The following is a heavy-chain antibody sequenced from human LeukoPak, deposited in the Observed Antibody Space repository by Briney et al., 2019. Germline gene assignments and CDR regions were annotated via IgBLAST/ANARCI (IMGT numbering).Heavy chain of an antibody. V-gene: IGHV3-21*01. J-gene: IGHJ6*03. Sequence: PGGSLRLSCAASGFTFSSYSMNWVRQAPGKGLEWVSSISSSSSYIYYADSVKGRFTISRDNAKNSLYLQMTSLRAEDTAVYYCARDNPTRYYYGSGSYIYYYYMDVWGKGTTVTVSS. CDR3: ARDNPTRYYYGSGSYIYYYYMDV. CDR1: GFTFSSYS. D-gene: IGHD3-10*01. CDR2: ISSSSSYI.